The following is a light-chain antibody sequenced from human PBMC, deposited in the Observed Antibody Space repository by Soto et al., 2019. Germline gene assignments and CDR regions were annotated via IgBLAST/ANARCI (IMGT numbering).Light chain of an antibody. CDR3: HQYGSTPRS. V-gene: IGKV3-20*01. Sequence: EIVLTQSPGTLSLSPGERATLSCRASQSVISNYSSWFQQKPGQAPRLLIYGISSRDTGTPARFSGSGSGTDFTLSISGLEPEDFAVYYCHQYGSTPRSFGQGTQLEIK. CDR1: QSVISNY. J-gene: IGKJ2*01. CDR2: GIS.